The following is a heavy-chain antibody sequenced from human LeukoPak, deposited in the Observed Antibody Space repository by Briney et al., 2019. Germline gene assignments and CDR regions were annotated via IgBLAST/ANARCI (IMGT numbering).Heavy chain of an antibody. J-gene: IGHJ4*02. CDR1: GFTFSSYG. D-gene: IGHD1-26*01. Sequence: GGSLRLSCAASGFTFSSYGMHWVRQAPGKGVEWVAVIWYDGSNKYYADSVKGRFTISRDNSKNTLYLQMNSLRAEDTAVYYCARVWGELLDYWGQGTLVTVSS. CDR3: ARVWGELLDY. CDR2: IWYDGSNK. V-gene: IGHV3-33*01.